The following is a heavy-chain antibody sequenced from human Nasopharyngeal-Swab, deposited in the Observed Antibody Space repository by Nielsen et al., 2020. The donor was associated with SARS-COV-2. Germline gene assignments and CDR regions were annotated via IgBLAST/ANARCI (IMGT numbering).Heavy chain of an antibody. CDR2: IYHSGST. CDR1: GGSISSSNW. V-gene: IGHV4-4*02. CDR3: ARGIAAAGTRFHYYYYYYMDV. D-gene: IGHD6-13*01. J-gene: IGHJ6*03. Sequence: SETLSLTCAVSGGSISSSNWWSWVRQPPGKGLEWIGEIYHSGSTNYNPSLKSRVTISVDKSKNQFSLKLGSVTAADTAVYYCARGIAAAGTRFHYYYYYYMDVWGKGTTVTVSS.